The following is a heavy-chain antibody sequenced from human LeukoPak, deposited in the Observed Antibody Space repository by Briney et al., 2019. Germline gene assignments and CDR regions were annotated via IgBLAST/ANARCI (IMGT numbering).Heavy chain of an antibody. CDR3: TTGIWVTTIRQQVDY. Sequence: GSLRLSCAASGFTFSNAWMSWVRQAPGKGLEWVGRIKSKTDGGTTDYAAPVKGRFTISRDDSKNTLYLQMNSLKTEDTAVYYCTTGIWVTTIRQQVDYWGQGTLVTVSS. J-gene: IGHJ4*02. D-gene: IGHD4-17*01. V-gene: IGHV3-15*07. CDR1: GFTFSNAW. CDR2: IKSKTDGGTT.